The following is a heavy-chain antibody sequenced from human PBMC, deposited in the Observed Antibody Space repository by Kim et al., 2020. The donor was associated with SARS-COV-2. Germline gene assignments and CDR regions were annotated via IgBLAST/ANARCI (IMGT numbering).Heavy chain of an antibody. CDR1: GGSISSGDYY. Sequence: SETLSLTCTVSGGSISSGDYYWSWIRQPPGKGLEWIGYIYYSGSTYYNPSLKSRVTISVDTSKNQFSLKLSSVTAADTAVYYCAREDDILTGGFFQHWGQGTLVTVSS. J-gene: IGHJ1*01. CDR3: AREDDILTGGFFQH. D-gene: IGHD3-9*01. CDR2: IYYSGST. V-gene: IGHV4-30-4*01.